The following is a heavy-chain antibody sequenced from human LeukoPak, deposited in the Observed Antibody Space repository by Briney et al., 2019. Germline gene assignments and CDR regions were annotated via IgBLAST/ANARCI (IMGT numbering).Heavy chain of an antibody. J-gene: IGHJ6*02. CDR1: GGSISSGDYY. V-gene: IGHV4-61*08. Sequence: PSQTLSLTCTVSGGSISSGDYYWSWIRQPPGKGLEWIGYIYYSGSTNYNPSLKSRVTISVDTSKNQFSLKLSSVTAADTAVYYCARASYWYYYYGMDVWGQGTTVTVSS. D-gene: IGHD2-15*01. CDR2: IYYSGST. CDR3: ARASYWYYYYGMDV.